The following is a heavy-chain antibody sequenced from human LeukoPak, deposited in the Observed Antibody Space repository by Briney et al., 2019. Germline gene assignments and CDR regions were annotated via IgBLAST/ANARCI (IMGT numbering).Heavy chain of an antibody. V-gene: IGHV3-21*01. J-gene: IGHJ3*02. CDR3: ARVNRGDAFDI. CDR2: ISSSSSYI. CDR1: GFTFISSS. D-gene: IGHD3-16*02. Sequence: PGGSLRLSCAGSGFTFISSSMSWVRQAPGKGLEWVSSISSSSSYIFYADSLKGRFTISRDNSKNTLYLQMNSLRAEDTPVYYCARVNRGDAFDIWGQGTLVTVSS.